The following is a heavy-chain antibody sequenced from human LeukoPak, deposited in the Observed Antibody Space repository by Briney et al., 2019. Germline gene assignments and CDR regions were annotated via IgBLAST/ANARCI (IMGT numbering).Heavy chain of an antibody. CDR2: INPNSGGT. CDR3: ARSAAAGFFFFDY. J-gene: IGHJ4*02. CDR1: GYTFTGYY. V-gene: IGHV1-2*02. Sequence: GASVKVSCKASGYTFTGYYMHWVRQAPGQGLEWMGWINPNSGGTNYAQKFQGRVTMTRDTSISTAYMELSRLRSDDTAVYYCARSAAAGFFFFDYWGPGTLVTVSS. D-gene: IGHD6-13*01.